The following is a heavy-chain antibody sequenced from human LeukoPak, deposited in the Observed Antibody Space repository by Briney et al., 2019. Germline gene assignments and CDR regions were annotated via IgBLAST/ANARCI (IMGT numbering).Heavy chain of an antibody. V-gene: IGHV1-18*04. D-gene: IGHD3-16*02. J-gene: IGHJ4*02. CDR1: GYTLTSYG. CDR3: ARIMITFGGVIENFDY. Sequence: ASVKVSCKASGYTLTSYGISGVRQAPGQGLEWMGWIRGYNGNTNYAQKLQGRVTMTTDTSTSTAYMELRSLRSDDTAVYYCARIMITFGGVIENFDYWGQGTLVTVSS. CDR2: IRGYNGNT.